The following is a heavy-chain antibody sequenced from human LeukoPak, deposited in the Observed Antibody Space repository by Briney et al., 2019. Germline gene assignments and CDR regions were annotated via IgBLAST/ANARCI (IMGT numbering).Heavy chain of an antibody. Sequence: GRSLRLSCAASGFTFSSYAMHWVRQAPGKGLEWVAVISYDGSNKCYADSVKGRFTISRDNSKNTLYLQMNSLRAEDTAVYYCARDSVVGYCSGGSCFGIDYWGQGTLVTVSS. CDR3: ARDSVVGYCSGGSCFGIDY. D-gene: IGHD2-15*01. J-gene: IGHJ4*02. CDR1: GFTFSSYA. CDR2: ISYDGSNK. V-gene: IGHV3-30*04.